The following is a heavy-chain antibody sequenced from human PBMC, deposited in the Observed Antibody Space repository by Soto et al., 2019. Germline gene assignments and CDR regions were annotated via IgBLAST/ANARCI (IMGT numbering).Heavy chain of an antibody. J-gene: IGHJ6*02. CDR2: ISWDGGST. CDR3: GGFDTMVRGYYYGMDV. V-gene: IGHV3-43*01. Sequence: GGSLRLSCAASGFTFDDYTMHWVRQAPGKGLEWVSLISWDGGSTYYADSVKGRFTISRDNSKNSLYLQMNSLRTEDTALYYCGGFDTMVRGYYYGMDVWGQGTTVTVSS. D-gene: IGHD3-10*01. CDR1: GFTFDDYT.